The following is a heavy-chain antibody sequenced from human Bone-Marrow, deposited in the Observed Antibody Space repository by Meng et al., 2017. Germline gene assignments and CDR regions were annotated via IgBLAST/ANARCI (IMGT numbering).Heavy chain of an antibody. Sequence: SETLSLTCTVSGGSVIRYYWSWIRQPPGKGLEWIGEINHSGSTNYNPSLKSRVTISVDTSKNQFSLKLSSVTAADTAVYYCARVGGGRDGYFDYWGQGTLVTVSS. CDR3: ARVGGGRDGYFDY. J-gene: IGHJ4*02. V-gene: IGHV4-34*01. D-gene: IGHD5-24*01. CDR2: INHSGST. CDR1: GGSVIRYY.